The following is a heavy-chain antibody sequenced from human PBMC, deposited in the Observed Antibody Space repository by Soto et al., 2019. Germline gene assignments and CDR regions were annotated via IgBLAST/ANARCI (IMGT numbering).Heavy chain of an antibody. V-gene: IGHV1-69*13. CDR1: GGTFSSYA. D-gene: IGHD3-22*01. CDR3: ASATLGPSSGYFDY. J-gene: IGHJ4*02. Sequence: SVKVSCKASGGTFSSYAISWVRQAPGQGLEWMGGIIPIFGTANYAQKFQGRVTITADESTSTAYMGLSSLRSEDTAVYYCASATLGPSSGYFDYWGQGTLVTVSS. CDR2: IIPIFGTA.